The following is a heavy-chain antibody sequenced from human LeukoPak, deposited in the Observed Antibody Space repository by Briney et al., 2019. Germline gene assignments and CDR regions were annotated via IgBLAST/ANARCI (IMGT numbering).Heavy chain of an antibody. Sequence: GGSLRLSCAASGFTLSSYGMHWVRQAPGKGLEWVAVIWYDGSNKYYADSVKGRFTISRDNCKNTLYPQMSSLRADDTAVYYCAKHRENFGDSCLDDYWGQGTLVTVSS. V-gene: IGHV3-33*03. CDR1: GFTLSSYG. D-gene: IGHD4-17*01. J-gene: IGHJ4*02. CDR2: IWYDGSNK. CDR3: AKHRENFGDSCLDDY.